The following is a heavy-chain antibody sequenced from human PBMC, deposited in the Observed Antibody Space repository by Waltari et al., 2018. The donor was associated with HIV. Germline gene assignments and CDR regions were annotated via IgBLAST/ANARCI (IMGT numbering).Heavy chain of an antibody. J-gene: IGHJ4*02. CDR2: INSDGSST. Sequence: EVQLVESGGGLVQPGGSLRLSCAASGFTFSSYWMHWVRQAPGKGLVWVSRINSDGSSTSYADSVKGRFTISRDNAKNTLYLQMNSLRAEDTAVYYCATALYSSSSAGSIDYWGQGTLVTVSS. CDR1: GFTFSSYW. CDR3: ATALYSSSSAGSIDY. V-gene: IGHV3-74*01. D-gene: IGHD6-6*01.